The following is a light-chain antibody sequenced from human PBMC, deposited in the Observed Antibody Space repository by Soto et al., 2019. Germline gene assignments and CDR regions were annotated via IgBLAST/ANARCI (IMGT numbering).Light chain of an antibody. CDR1: HIISSSY. J-gene: IGKJ4*01. CDR3: QHCQPYGDSPPLT. Sequence: EVVLTQSPYTLSFSPWERSTLSFMASHIISSSYLAWYQQKPGQAPRLLIYGASSRATGVPARFSGSESETDFTLTISRLEPEDFAVYYCQHCQPYGDSPPLTFGGGTKVDIK. V-gene: IGKV3-20*01. CDR2: GAS.